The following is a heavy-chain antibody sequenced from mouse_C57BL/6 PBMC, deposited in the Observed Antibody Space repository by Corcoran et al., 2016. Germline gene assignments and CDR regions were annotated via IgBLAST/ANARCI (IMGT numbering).Heavy chain of an antibody. V-gene: IGHV1-19*01. J-gene: IGHJ3*01. CDR1: GYTFTDYY. CDR2: INPYNGGT. D-gene: IGHD1-1*01. CDR3: ARDGSNFPAWFAY. Sequence: EVQLQQSGPVLVKPGASVKMSCKASGYTFTDYYMNWVKQSHGKSLEWIGVINPYNGGTSYNQKFKGKATLTVDKSSSTAYMELNSLTSEDSAVYYCARDGSNFPAWFAYWGQGTLVTVSA.